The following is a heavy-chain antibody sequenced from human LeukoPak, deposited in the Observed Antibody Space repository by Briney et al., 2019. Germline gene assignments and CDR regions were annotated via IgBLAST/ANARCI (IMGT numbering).Heavy chain of an antibody. CDR2: INAGNGNT. CDR3: ATDLKAIFGGENAFDI. V-gene: IGHV1-3*01. D-gene: IGHD3-3*01. J-gene: IGHJ3*02. CDR1: GYTFTSYA. Sequence: GASVKVSCKASGYTFTSYAMHWVRQAPGQRLEWMGWINAGNGNTKYSQKFQGRVTITRDTSASTAYMELSSLRSEDTAVYYCATDLKAIFGGENAFDIWGQGTMVTVSS.